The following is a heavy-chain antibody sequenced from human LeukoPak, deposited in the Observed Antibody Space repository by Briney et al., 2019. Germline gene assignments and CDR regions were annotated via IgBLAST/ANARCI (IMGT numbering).Heavy chain of an antibody. V-gene: IGHV4-59*05. D-gene: IGHD3-22*01. CDR2: IYYSGST. J-gene: IGHJ4*02. CDR3: ARMYYYDSSGQY. Sequence: PSETLSLTCTVSGGSISNYYWSWIRQPPGKGLEWIGSIYYSGSTYYNPSLKSRVTISVDTSKNQFSLKLSSVTAADTAVYYCARMYYYDSSGQYWGQGTLVTVSS. CDR1: GGSISNYY.